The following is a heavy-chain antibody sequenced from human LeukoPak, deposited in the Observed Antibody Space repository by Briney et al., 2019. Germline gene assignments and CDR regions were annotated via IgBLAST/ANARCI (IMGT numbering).Heavy chain of an antibody. CDR3: ARDRVAMVRGLGFDP. CDR2: IYYSGST. J-gene: IGHJ5*02. Sequence: SETLSLTCTVSGGSISSYYWSWIRQPPGKGLEWIGYIYYSGSTNYNPSLKSRVTISVDTSKNQFSLKLSSVTAADTAVYYCARDRVAMVRGLGFDPWGQGTLVTVSS. D-gene: IGHD3-10*01. CDR1: GGSISSYY. V-gene: IGHV4-59*01.